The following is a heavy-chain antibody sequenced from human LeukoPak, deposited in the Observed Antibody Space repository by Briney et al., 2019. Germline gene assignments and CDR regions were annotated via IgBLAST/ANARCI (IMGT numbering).Heavy chain of an antibody. CDR3: ARRGLPFDY. J-gene: IGHJ4*02. D-gene: IGHD5-18*01. Sequence: SETLSLTCTVSGGSISSSSYYWGWIRQPPGKGLEWIVSIYYSGSTYYNPSLKSLFTISVATSKNQFSLKLSSVAAADTAVYYCARRGLPFDYWGQGTLVTVSS. CDR1: GGSISSSSYY. V-gene: IGHV4-39*01. CDR2: IYYSGST.